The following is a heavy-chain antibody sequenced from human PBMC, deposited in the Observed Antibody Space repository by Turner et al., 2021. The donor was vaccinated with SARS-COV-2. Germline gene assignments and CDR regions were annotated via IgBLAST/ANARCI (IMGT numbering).Heavy chain of an antibody. CDR1: GLTFSNAW. J-gene: IGHJ4*02. Sequence: EVQLVESGGGLVKRGGSLTLSRAVSGLTFSNAWMNWVRQAPGKGLEWVGRIKSKTDGGTTDYAAPVKDRFTISRDDSKNTMYLQMSSLKTEDTALYYCTTRSGSFDYWGQGTLVTVSS. V-gene: IGHV3-15*01. CDR2: IKSKTDGGTT. CDR3: TTRSGSFDY. D-gene: IGHD1-26*01.